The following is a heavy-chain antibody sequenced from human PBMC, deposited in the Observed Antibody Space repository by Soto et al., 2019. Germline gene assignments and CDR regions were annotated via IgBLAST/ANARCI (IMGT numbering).Heavy chain of an antibody. CDR2: ISVSGTMR. CDR3: ATACLTGNV. Sequence: QLVESGGGSVQPGRSLRLSCAPSGFTFSSYEMNWVRQAPGKGLEWVSYISVSGTMRFYADAVKGRFTISRDNTKKILYLQMNSLRAEDTALYYCATACLTGNVWGQGTTVTVSS. J-gene: IGHJ6*02. CDR1: GFTFSSYE. V-gene: IGHV3-48*03. D-gene: IGHD3-9*01.